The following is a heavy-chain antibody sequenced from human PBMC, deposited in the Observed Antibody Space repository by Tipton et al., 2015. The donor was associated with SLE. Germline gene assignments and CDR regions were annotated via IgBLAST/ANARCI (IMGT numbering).Heavy chain of an antibody. CDR1: GDSISPNF. Sequence: LRLSCTVSGDSISPNFWSWIRQPPGKGLEWIGYVSYAGSTNYNPSLESRVTMSVDTSKNQFSLKLYSVTAADTAVYYCAIRIVRGTSTASEPWGQGTLVTVSS. CDR3: AIRIVRGTSTASEP. V-gene: IGHV4-59*01. D-gene: IGHD1-26*01. CDR2: VSYAGST. J-gene: IGHJ5*02.